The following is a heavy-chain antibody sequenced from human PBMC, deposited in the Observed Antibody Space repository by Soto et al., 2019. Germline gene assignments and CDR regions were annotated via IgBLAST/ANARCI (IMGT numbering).Heavy chain of an antibody. V-gene: IGHV1-69*01. CDR2: MIPIFGTA. Sequence: QVQLVQSGAEVKKPGSSVKVSCKASGGTFSSYAISWVRKAPGQGLEWMGGMIPIFGTANYAQKFQGRVTITADESTSTAYMELSSLRSEDTAVYYCARDYRSSSLYGIHYYGRDVWGQGTTVTVSS. D-gene: IGHD6-13*01. J-gene: IGHJ6*02. CDR3: ARDYRSSSLYGIHYYGRDV. CDR1: GGTFSSYA.